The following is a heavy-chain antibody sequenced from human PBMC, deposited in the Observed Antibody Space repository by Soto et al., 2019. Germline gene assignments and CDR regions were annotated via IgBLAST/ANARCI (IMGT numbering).Heavy chain of an antibody. V-gene: IGHV3-33*01. CDR1: GFTFSSYG. D-gene: IGHD3-10*01. CDR3: ASGRLYYSH. CDR2: IWYDGSNK. Sequence: PGGSLRLSCAASGFTFSSYGMHWVRQAPGKGLEWVAVIWYDGSNKYYADSVKGRFTISRDNSKNTLYLQMNSLRAEDTAVYCCASGRLYYSHWGQGTLVTVSS. J-gene: IGHJ1*01.